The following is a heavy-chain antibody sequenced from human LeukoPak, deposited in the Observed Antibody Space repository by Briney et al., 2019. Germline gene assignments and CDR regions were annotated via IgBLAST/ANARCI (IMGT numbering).Heavy chain of an antibody. CDR1: GGTFSSYA. CDR3: ARGLIAYYYGSGSHHYFDY. D-gene: IGHD3-10*01. V-gene: IGHV1-69*13. J-gene: IGHJ4*02. CDR2: IIPIFGTA. Sequence: ASVKVSCKASGGTFSSYAISWVRQAAGQGLEWMGGIIPIFGTANYAQKFQGRVTITADESTSTAYMELSSLRSEDTAVYYCARGLIAYYYGSGSHHYFDYWGQGTLVTVSS.